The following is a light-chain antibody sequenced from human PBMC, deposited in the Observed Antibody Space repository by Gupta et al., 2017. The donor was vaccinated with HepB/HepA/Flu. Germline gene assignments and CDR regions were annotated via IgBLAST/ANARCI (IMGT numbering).Light chain of an antibody. J-gene: IGKJ4*01. Sequence: DIPMTQSPSTLSASVGDRVTITCRASQSISSWLAWYQQKPGKAPKLLIYKASSLESGVPSRFSGSGSGTEFTLTISSLQPDDVATYYCQQDNSNPLTFGGGTKVEIK. CDR3: QQDNSNPLT. V-gene: IGKV1-5*03. CDR1: QSISSW. CDR2: KAS.